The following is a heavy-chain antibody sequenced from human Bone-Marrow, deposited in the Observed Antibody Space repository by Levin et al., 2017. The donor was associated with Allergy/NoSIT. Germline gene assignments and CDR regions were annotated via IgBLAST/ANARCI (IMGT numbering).Heavy chain of an antibody. CDR2: ISGSGDET. CDR1: GFIFTNYY. CDR3: AKRRRDGHNSDIDY. V-gene: IGHV3-23*01. J-gene: IGHJ4*02. Sequence: GESLKISCAASGFIFTNYYMNWVRQAPGKGLEWVSGISGSGDETHYADSVKGRFTISRDNSRKTLFLHMSSLRAEETALYYGAKRRRDGHNSDIDYWGQGTLVTVSS. D-gene: IGHD5-24*01.